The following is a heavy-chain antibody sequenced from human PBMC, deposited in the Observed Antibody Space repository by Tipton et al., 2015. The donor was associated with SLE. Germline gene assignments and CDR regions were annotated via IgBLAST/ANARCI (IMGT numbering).Heavy chain of an antibody. CDR2: MNPNSGTT. D-gene: IGHD2-15*01. CDR3: ARGAQGGTLGY. V-gene: IGHV1-8*01. Sequence: QSGPEVKKPGASVKVSCKASGYTLTNYDINWVRQATGQGLEWMGWMNPNSGTTGYVKRFQGRVTMTRNTSISTAYMELSSLRSEDTAVYYCARGAQGGTLGYWGQGTLVTVSS. J-gene: IGHJ4*02. CDR1: GYTLTNYD.